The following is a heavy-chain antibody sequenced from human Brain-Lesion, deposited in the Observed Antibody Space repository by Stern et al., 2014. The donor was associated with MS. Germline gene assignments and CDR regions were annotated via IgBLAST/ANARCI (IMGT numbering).Heavy chain of an antibody. D-gene: IGHD1-14*01. J-gene: IGHJ6*02. CDR2: IIPILGVA. V-gene: IGHV1-69*09. CDR3: TTSPYGLDA. CDR1: GGTFSSYT. Sequence: VQLVESGAELKKPGSSVKVSCKAYGGTFSSYTVSWVRQAPGQGLEWMGKIIPILGVANYAPKFQGRVTITADKFTGTAYMEVTSLRSEDTAIYYCTTSPYGLDAWGQGTTVTVSS.